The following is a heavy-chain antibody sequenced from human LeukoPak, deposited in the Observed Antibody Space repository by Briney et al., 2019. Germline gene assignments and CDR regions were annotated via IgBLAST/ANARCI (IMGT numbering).Heavy chain of an antibody. D-gene: IGHD5-12*01. CDR3: TSRGATDV. Sequence: PGGSLRLSCAASGFTFSGSAMHWVRQASGKGLDWVGRIRSKANSYATAYAASVKGRFTISRDDSKNTAYLQMNSLKTEDTAVYYCTSRGATDVWGKGTTVTVSS. CDR1: GFTFSGSA. V-gene: IGHV3-73*01. J-gene: IGHJ6*04. CDR2: IRSKANSYAT.